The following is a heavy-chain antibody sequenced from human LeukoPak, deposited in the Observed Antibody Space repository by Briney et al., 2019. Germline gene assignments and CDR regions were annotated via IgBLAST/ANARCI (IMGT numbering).Heavy chain of an antibody. CDR2: ISGSGGST. D-gene: IGHD6-13*01. CDR3: AKDSSSLYYYYYMDV. Sequence: NPGGSLRLSCAASGLTFSSYAMSWVRQAPGKGLEWVSAISGSGGSTYYADSVKGRFTISRDNSKNTLYLQMNSLRAEDTAVYYCAKDSSSLYYYYYMDVWGKGTTVTVSS. J-gene: IGHJ6*03. V-gene: IGHV3-23*01. CDR1: GLTFSSYA.